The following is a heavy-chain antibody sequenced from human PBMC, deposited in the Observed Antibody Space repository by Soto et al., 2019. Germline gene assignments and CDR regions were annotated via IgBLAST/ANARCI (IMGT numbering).Heavy chain of an antibody. CDR2: INPSGGST. D-gene: IGHD5-18*01. V-gene: IGHV1-46*01. J-gene: IGHJ6*02. CDR3: AIEVGAMVMYYYYGMDV. CDR1: GYTFTSYY. Sequence: QVQLVQSGAEVKKPGTSVKVSCKASGYTFTSYYMHWVRQARGQGLEWMGIINPSGGSTSYAQKFQGRVTMTRDTSTSTVYMELSSLRSEDTAVYYCAIEVGAMVMYYYYGMDVWGQGTTVTVSS.